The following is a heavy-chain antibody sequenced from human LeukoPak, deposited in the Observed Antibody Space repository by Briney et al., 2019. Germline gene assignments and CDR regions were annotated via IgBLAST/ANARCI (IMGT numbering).Heavy chain of an antibody. CDR2: IWYDGSNK. V-gene: IGHV3-33*06. Sequence: GGSLRLSCAASGFTFSSYGMYWVRQAPGKGLEWVAVIWYDGSNKYYADSVKGRFTISRDNSKNTLYLQMNSLRAEDTAVYYCAKGRGPVVPAAHFDYWGQGTLVTVSS. D-gene: IGHD2-2*01. J-gene: IGHJ4*02. CDR1: GFTFSSYG. CDR3: AKGRGPVVPAAHFDY.